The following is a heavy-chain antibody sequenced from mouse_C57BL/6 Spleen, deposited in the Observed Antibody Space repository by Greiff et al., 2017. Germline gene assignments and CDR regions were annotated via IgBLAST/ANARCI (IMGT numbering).Heavy chain of an antibody. D-gene: IGHD1-1*01. CDR2: IDPSDSYT. J-gene: IGHJ2*01. CDR1: GYTFTSYW. CDR3: AVFSTVGFDY. V-gene: IGHV1-69*01. Sequence: VQLQQPGAELVMPGASVKLSCKASGYTFTSYWMHWVKQRPGQGLEWIGEIDPSDSYTNYNQKFKGKSTLTVDKSSSTAYMQLSSLTSEDSAVYYCAVFSTVGFDYWGQGTTLTVSS.